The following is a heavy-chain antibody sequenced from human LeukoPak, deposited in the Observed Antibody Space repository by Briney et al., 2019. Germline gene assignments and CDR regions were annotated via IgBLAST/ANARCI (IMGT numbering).Heavy chain of an antibody. V-gene: IGHV5-51*01. CDR2: IYPGDSDT. Sequence: GESLKISCKGSGYSFTSYWIGWVRQMPGKGLEWMGIIYPGDSDTRYSPSFQGQVTISADKSISTAYLQWSSLKASDTAMYYCARLPGLYDFWSGYLYYYMDVWGKGTTVTVSS. J-gene: IGHJ6*03. CDR3: ARLPGLYDFWSGYLYYYMDV. D-gene: IGHD3-3*01. CDR1: GYSFTSYW.